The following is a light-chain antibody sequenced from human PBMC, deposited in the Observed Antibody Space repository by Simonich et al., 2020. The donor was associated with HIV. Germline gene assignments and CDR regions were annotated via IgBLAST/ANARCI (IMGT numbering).Light chain of an antibody. V-gene: IGKV3D-15*01. J-gene: IGKJ4*01. CDR2: DAS. CDR3: QQYNLGLT. Sequence: EMVMTQSPATLSLSTGERATLSCRASQSVSSNLAWYQKKPGQAPRLLIYDASNGATGIPARFSGSGPGTDFTLTISSMQSEDFAVYYCQQYNLGLTFGGGTKVEIK. CDR1: QSVSSN.